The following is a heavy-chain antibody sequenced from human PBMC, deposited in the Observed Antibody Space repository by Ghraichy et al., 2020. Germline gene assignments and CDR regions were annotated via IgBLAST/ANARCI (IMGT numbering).Heavy chain of an antibody. J-gene: IGHJ6*02. V-gene: IGHV4-34*01. CDR3: ARGPRTIYGVYVSYYGMDV. CDR1: GGSFSGYY. D-gene: IGHD5/OR15-5a*01. CDR2: INHSGST. Sequence: SETLSLTCAVYGGSFSGYYWSWIRQPPGKGLEWIGEINHSGSTNYNPSLKSRVTISVDTSKNQFSLKLSSVTAADTAVYYCARGPRTIYGVYVSYYGMDVWGQGTTVTVSS.